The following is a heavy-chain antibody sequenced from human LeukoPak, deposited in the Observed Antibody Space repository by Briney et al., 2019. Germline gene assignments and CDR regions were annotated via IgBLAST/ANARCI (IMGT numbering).Heavy chain of an antibody. V-gene: IGHV4-34*01. Sequence: PSETLSLTCAVYGGSFNGYYWTWLRQPPGKGLEWIGEINHSGSTNYNPSLKSRVTISLDTSKNQFSLKLSSVTAADTAVYYCARGVKWAYNSGWSYYFDYWGQGILVTVSS. CDR3: ARGVKWAYNSGWSYYFDY. J-gene: IGHJ4*02. CDR2: INHSGST. D-gene: IGHD6-19*01. CDR1: GGSFNGYY.